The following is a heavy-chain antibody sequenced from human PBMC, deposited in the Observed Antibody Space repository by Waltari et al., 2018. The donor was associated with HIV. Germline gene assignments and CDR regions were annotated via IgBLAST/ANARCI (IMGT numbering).Heavy chain of an antibody. CDR3: AREVFYYDNSGHPGWFDP. D-gene: IGHD3-22*01. CDR1: GFTVGNSS. J-gene: IGHJ5*02. Sequence: VRLVESGGGLVRPGGALRLSCTVSGFTVGNSSMPWVRHASGKGLAWVSTVYSDGTTVYADSVKGRFSTSRDTSKNILHLLMDSLRVDDTAVYYCAREVFYYDNSGHPGWFDPWGQGTLVAVSS. V-gene: IGHV3-66*01. CDR2: VYSDGTT.